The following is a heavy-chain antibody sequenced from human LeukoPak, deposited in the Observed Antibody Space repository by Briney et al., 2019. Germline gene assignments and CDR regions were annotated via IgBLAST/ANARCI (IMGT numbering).Heavy chain of an antibody. D-gene: IGHD3-10*01. V-gene: IGHV1-18*01. J-gene: IGHJ4*02. CDR1: GYTFTSYG. CDR2: ISTNTGYT. Sequence: GASLRVTCKASGYTFTSYGISWVRQAPGQGLEWIGWISTNTGYTNYAQRLLGRITMTTDTSTRTAYMELRSLRSEDTAVYYCAREAPEGNYYGSGSHFDYWGQGTLVTVSS. CDR3: AREAPEGNYYGSGSHFDY.